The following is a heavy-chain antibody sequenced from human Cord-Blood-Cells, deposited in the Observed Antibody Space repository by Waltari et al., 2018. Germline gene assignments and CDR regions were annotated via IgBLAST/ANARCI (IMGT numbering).Heavy chain of an antibody. CDR1: GFTFSSYG. J-gene: IGHJ3*01. D-gene: IGHD2-21*01. CDR3: AKWGLGLQFA. CDR2: IRYDGSNK. Sequence: QVQLVESGGGVVQPGGSLRLSCAASGFTFSSYGMHWVRQAPGKGLEGGAFIRYDGSNKYYADSVKGRFTISRDNSKNTLYLQMNSLRAEDTAVYYCAKWGLGLQFAWGQGTMVTVSS. V-gene: IGHV3-30*02.